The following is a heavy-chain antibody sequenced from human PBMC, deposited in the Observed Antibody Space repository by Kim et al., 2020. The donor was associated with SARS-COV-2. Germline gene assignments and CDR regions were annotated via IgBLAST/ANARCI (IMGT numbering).Heavy chain of an antibody. J-gene: IGHJ6*02. V-gene: IGHV3-30*03. Sequence: GGSLRLSCAASGFTFSSYGMHWVRQAPGKGLEWVAVIRYDGSSKYYADSVKGRFTISRDNSKNTLYLQMNSLRAEDTAVYYCARDSSGWYAWVGYYDGLDVWGQGTTVTVSS. CDR1: GFTFSSYG. CDR2: IRYDGSSK. CDR3: ARDSSGWYAWVGYYDGLDV. D-gene: IGHD6-13*01.